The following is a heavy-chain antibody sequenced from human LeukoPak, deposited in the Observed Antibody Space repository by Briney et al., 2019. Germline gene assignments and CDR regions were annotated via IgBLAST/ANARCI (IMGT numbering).Heavy chain of an antibody. CDR3: ASWPGRWYGEDA. D-gene: IGHD3-10*01. CDR1: GLTVSSNF. CDR2: IYGGGST. V-gene: IGHV3-53*01. Sequence: GGSLRLSCAASGLTVSSNFTSWVRQAPGKGLEWVSVIYGGGSTYYADSVKGRFAISRDTPKNTLYLQMNSLRVEDTAVYYCASWPGRWYGEDAWGQGSLVTVSS. J-gene: IGHJ1*01.